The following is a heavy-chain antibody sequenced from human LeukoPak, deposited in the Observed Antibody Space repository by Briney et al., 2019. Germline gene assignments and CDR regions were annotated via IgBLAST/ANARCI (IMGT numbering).Heavy chain of an antibody. CDR3: ARLPLGAFAEFLNFDY. CDR2: IYVSGST. Sequence: PSETLSLTCSVSGGSISSGSYFWTWIRQPAGKTLEWIGRIYVSGSTKYNPSLMSRVAISVDSSKNHFSLNLRSVTAADTAVYYCARLPLGAFAEFLNFDYWGQGIPVTVSS. V-gene: IGHV4-61*02. D-gene: IGHD3-10*01. J-gene: IGHJ4*02. CDR1: GGSISSGSYF.